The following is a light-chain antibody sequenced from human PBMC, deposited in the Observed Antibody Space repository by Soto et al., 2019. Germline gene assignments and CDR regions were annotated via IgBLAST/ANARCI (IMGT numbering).Light chain of an antibody. Sequence: DIQVTQSPSSLSASVGDRVTITCRASERMTRYLYWYQQQPGQPPKLLIFAATSLQGGIPSRFSGSESGTDFTLTISSLQPEDFETYYCQQTYSHPYTFGQGTILQIK. CDR1: ERMTRY. CDR3: QQTYSHPYT. J-gene: IGKJ2*01. V-gene: IGKV1-39*01. CDR2: AAT.